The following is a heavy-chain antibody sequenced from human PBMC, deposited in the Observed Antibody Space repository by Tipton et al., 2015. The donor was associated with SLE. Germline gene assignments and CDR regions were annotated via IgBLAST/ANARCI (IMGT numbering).Heavy chain of an antibody. CDR3: ARGMVTWRGAILGVDV. Sequence: TLSLTCSVSGGSISSHYWIWIRQPPGKGLEKIGSISYGGDTNYNPSLKSRVTISVDTAKNQFSLKLTSVTAADTAVYYCARGMVTWRGAILGVDVWGQGTTVNVSS. V-gene: IGHV4-59*08. J-gene: IGHJ6*02. CDR1: GGSISSHY. CDR2: ISYGGDT. D-gene: IGHD2-21*02.